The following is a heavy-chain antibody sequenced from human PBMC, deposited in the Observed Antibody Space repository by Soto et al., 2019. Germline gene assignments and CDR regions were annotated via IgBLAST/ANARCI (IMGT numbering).Heavy chain of an antibody. CDR1: GYSISSSNW. V-gene: IGHV4-28*01. CDR2: IYYSGTT. D-gene: IGHD1-26*01. CDR3: ARREIQCPIDY. Sequence: QVQLQESGPGLVKPSDTLSLTCAVSGYSISSSNWWGWIRQPPGKGLERICYIYYSGTTYYNPSLQSRVDMSVVTSKNQVSLKLTSVTAVDTAVYYCARREIQCPIDYWCQGTLVTVSS. J-gene: IGHJ4*02.